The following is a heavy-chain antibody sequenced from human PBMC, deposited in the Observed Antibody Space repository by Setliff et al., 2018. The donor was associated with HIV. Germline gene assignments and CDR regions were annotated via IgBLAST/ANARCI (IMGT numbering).Heavy chain of an antibody. CDR3: ARASGGNSVENGFDI. CDR2: ISNYNGNT. V-gene: IGHV1-18*01. Sequence: GASVKVPCKTSDYTFTNYGIYWVRQAPGQGLEWMGWISNYNGNTNYAQKFHGRVTMTTDTSTRTAYMEMRGLTYDDTAVYYCARASGGNSVENGFDIWGQGTMVTVSS. CDR1: DYTFTNYG. J-gene: IGHJ3*02. D-gene: IGHD1-26*01.